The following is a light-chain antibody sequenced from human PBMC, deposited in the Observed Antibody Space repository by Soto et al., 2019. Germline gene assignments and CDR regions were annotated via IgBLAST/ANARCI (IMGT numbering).Light chain of an antibody. J-gene: IGLJ2*01. CDR1: NIGSKS. CDR2: YDS. V-gene: IGLV3-21*02. CDR3: QVWDSSSDPHVV. Sequence: SYELTQPPSVSVAPGQTARITCGGNNIGSKSVHWYQQKPCQAPVLVVYYDSDRPSGIPERFSGSNSGNTATLTISRVEAGDEADYYCQVWDSSSDPHVVFGGGTKLTVL.